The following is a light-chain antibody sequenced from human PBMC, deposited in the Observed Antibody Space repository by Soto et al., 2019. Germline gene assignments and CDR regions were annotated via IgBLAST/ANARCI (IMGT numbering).Light chain of an antibody. CDR1: QGISNF. CDR2: AAS. CDR3: QKYNSAPSLA. Sequence: DIQMTQSPSSLSASVGDRVTITCRASQGISNFLAWYQHKPGKVPKLLIYAASTLQSGVPSRFSGSGSGTDFTLTISSLQPEDVATYYCQKYNSAPSLAFGGGTKVASK. V-gene: IGKV1-27*01. J-gene: IGKJ4*01.